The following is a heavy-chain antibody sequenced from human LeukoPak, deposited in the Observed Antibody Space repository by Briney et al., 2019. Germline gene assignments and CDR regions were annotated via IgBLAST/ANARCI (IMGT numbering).Heavy chain of an antibody. CDR1: GFTFRDYY. CDR3: ATSVTRRRLDWFIDL. CDR2: ISSSAGTI. J-gene: IGHJ2*01. V-gene: IGHV3-11*04. Sequence: GGSLRLSCAASGFTFRDYYMSWIRQAPGTGLEWISYISSSAGTIHYVDSVKGRSTISRDNAKNSLYLQMDSLRVEDTAVYYCATSVTRRRLDWFIDLWGRGTLVSVSS. D-gene: IGHD4-17*01.